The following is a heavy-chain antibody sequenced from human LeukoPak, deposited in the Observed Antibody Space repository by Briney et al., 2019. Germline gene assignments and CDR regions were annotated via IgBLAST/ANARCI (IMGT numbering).Heavy chain of an antibody. CDR3: ARGSTSSSRWFDP. CDR2: INHSGST. V-gene: IGHV4-34*01. CDR1: GGSFSGYY. D-gene: IGHD6-13*01. Sequence: SGTLSLTCAVYGGSFSGYYWSWIRQPPGKGLEWIGEINHSGSTNYNPSLKSRVTISVDTSKNQFSLKLSSVTAADTAVYYCARGSTSSSRWFDPWGQGTLVTVSS. J-gene: IGHJ5*02.